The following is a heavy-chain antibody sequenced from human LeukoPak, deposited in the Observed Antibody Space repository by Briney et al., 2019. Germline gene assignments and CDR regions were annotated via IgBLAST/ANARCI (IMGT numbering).Heavy chain of an antibody. CDR1: GFTLSNYA. V-gene: IGHV3-30*02. D-gene: IGHD6-13*01. Sequence: GGSLRLSCVASGFTLSNYAMHWVRQAPGKGLEWVAFIRYDGSNKYYADSVKGRFTISRDNSKNTLYLQMNSLRAEDTAVYYCAKDYSSSWPIDYWGQGTLVTVSS. CDR2: IRYDGSNK. CDR3: AKDYSSSWPIDY. J-gene: IGHJ4*02.